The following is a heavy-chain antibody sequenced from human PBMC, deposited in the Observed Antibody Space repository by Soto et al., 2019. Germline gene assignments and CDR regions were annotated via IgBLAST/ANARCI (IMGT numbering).Heavy chain of an antibody. CDR3: ARDPGGLWFGELLGRGMAV. Sequence: QVQLVQSGAEVKKPGASVKVSCKASGYTFTSYGISWVRQAPGQGREWMGWISAYNGNTNYAQKLQGRVTMTTDTSTSKAYMELRRLRSDDTAVYYCARDPGGLWFGELLGRGMAVWGQGTTVTVSS. CDR1: GYTFTSYG. D-gene: IGHD3-10*01. V-gene: IGHV1-18*01. CDR2: ISAYNGNT. J-gene: IGHJ6*02.